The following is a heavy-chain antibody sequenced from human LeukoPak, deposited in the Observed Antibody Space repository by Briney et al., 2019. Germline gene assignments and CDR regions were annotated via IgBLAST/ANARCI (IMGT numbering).Heavy chain of an antibody. D-gene: IGHD1-26*01. Sequence: SSETLSLTCAVYGGSFSGYYWSWIRQPPGKGLEWIGEINHSGSTNYNPSLKSRVTISVDTSKNQFSLKLSSVTAADTAVYYCARGTDAGATNCWGQGTLVTVSS. J-gene: IGHJ4*02. V-gene: IGHV4-34*01. CDR1: GGSFSGYY. CDR2: INHSGST. CDR3: ARGTDAGATNC.